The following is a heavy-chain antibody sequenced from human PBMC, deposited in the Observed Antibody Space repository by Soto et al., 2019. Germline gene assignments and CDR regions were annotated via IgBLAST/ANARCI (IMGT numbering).Heavy chain of an antibody. CDR2: IKMDARQK. Sequence: GGALKLSSQPPGFTFGSYWMSWVRRAPGRGMEWLATIKMDARQKKKVDSVKGRFTMSRDNAKNSLYLQMEILRAEDTAVYYCAIESGDGLWASVNHYLDYWGHGTLVTVSS. CDR3: AIESGDGLWASVNHYLDY. D-gene: IGHD3-16*01. CDR1: GFTFGSYW. V-gene: IGHV3-7*01. J-gene: IGHJ4*01.